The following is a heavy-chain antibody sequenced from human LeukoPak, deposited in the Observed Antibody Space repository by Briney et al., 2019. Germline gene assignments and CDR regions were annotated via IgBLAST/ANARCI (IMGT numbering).Heavy chain of an antibody. D-gene: IGHD6-19*01. CDR2: ISGSNSPI. CDR1: GFTFRSYS. Sequence: PGGSLRLSCSASGFTFRSYSMNWVCQAPGKGLEWVSYISGSNSPIDYADSVKGRFTISRDNSKNSLYLQMNSLRDEDTAVYYCARDFGWAFDYWGQGALVTVSS. CDR3: ARDFGWAFDY. V-gene: IGHV3-48*02. J-gene: IGHJ4*02.